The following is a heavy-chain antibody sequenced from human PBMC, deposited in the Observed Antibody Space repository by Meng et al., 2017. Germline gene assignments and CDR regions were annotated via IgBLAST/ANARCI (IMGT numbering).Heavy chain of an antibody. Sequence: GESLKISCAASGFTFSSYWMSWVRQAPGKGLEWVANIKQDGSEKYYVDSVKGRFTISRDNSKNTLYLQMNSLRAEDTAVYYCARENGVRGVKLYWYFDLWGRGTLVTVSS. D-gene: IGHD3-10*01. CDR3: ARENGVRGVKLYWYFDL. J-gene: IGHJ2*01. CDR1: GFTFSSYW. CDR2: IKQDGSEK. V-gene: IGHV3-7*01.